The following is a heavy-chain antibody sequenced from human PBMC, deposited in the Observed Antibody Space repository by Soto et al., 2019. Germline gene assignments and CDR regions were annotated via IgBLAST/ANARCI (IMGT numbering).Heavy chain of an antibody. V-gene: IGHV3-9*01. CDR3: VKDESINWYSGHFRH. D-gene: IGHD6-13*01. Sequence: SLRLSCAAPGFTFDDYAMHWVRQVPGKGLEWVSGINWNSGSIGYADSVKGRFAISRDNAKNSLHLQMNSLRAEDTAFYYCVKDESINWYSGHFRHWGQGTLVTSPQ. CDR2: INWNSGSI. CDR1: GFTFDDYA. J-gene: IGHJ1*01.